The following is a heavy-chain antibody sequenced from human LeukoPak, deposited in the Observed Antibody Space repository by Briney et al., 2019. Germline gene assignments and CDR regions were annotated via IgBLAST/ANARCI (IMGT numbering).Heavy chain of an antibody. CDR1: GFSFSNYG. V-gene: IGHV3-23*01. Sequence: GGSLRLSCAASGFSFSNYGMSWVRQAPGKGLQWVSTISNTGGSAYYADSVKGRFTLSRDNSNNALYLQMNSLRAGDSAVYYCAKTEYTYGYDGAFDIWGQGTMVAVSS. J-gene: IGHJ3*02. CDR3: AKTEYTYGYDGAFDI. CDR2: ISNTGGSA. D-gene: IGHD5-18*01.